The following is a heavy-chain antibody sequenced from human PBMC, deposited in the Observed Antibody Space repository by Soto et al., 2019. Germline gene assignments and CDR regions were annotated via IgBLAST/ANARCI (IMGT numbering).Heavy chain of an antibody. CDR3: ARSGRTYYYFDY. V-gene: IGHV3-53*01. D-gene: IGHD3-10*01. Sequence: GGSMRLSCAVSGFTASSNYMSWVRQAPGKGLEWVSVIYSGGLTYYADSVRGRFIISRDNSKNTLYLQMNRLRAEDTAVYYCARSGRTYYYFDYWGQGTLGTVCS. J-gene: IGHJ4*02. CDR1: GFTASSNY. CDR2: IYSGGLT.